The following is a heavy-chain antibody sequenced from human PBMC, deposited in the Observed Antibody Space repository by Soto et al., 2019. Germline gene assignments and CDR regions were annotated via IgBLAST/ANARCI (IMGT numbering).Heavy chain of an antibody. CDR1: GGSVSSGSYY. D-gene: IGHD1-26*01. CDR3: ASGIYFDY. J-gene: IGHJ4*02. V-gene: IGHV4-61*01. Sequence: QVQLQESGPGLVKPSETLSLTCTVSGGSVSSGSYYWSWIRQPPGKGLEWIGYIYYSGSTNYNPSLKGRVTISVDTSKNQFSLKLSSVTAADTAVYYCASGIYFDYWGQGTLVTVSS. CDR2: IYYSGST.